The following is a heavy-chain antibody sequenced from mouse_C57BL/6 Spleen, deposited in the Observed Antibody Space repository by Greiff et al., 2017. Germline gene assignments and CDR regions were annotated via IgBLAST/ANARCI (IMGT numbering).Heavy chain of an antibody. CDR1: GYTFTDYE. CDR2: IDPETGGT. V-gene: IGHV1-15*01. Sequence: VQGVESGAELVRPGASVTLSCKASGYTFTDYEMHWVKQTPVHGLEWIGAIDPETGGTAYNQKFKGKAILTADKSSSTAYMELRSLTSEDSAVYYCTRKHYGSSPAWFAYWGQGTLVTVSA. CDR3: TRKHYGSSPAWFAY. J-gene: IGHJ3*01. D-gene: IGHD1-1*01.